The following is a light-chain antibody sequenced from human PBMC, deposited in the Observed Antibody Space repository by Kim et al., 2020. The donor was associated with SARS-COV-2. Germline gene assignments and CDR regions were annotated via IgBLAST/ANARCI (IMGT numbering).Light chain of an antibody. Sequence: AAVGDRVTITCRASQTISSYLSWYQQKPGQAPKLLIYAASSLHSGVPSRFSGSGSGTDFTLTISSLRPEDFATYYCQQTDSIPRTFGQGTKVDIK. V-gene: IGKV1-39*01. CDR2: AAS. J-gene: IGKJ1*01. CDR1: QTISSY. CDR3: QQTDSIPRT.